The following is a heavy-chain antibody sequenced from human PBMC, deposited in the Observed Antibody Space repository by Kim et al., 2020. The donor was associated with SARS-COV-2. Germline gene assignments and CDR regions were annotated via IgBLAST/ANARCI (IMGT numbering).Heavy chain of an antibody. CDR3: ATDHTPRNYYYFDY. J-gene: IGHJ4*02. V-gene: IGHV4-31*02. Sequence: NRALKGRVIISVDTSKNQFSLTLSSGTAADTAVYYCATDHTPRNYYYFDYWGQGTLVTVSS. D-gene: IGHD1-7*01.